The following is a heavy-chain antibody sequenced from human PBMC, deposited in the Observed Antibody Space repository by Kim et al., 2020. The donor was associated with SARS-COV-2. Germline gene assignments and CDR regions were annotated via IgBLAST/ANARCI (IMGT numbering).Heavy chain of an antibody. J-gene: IGHJ6*03. V-gene: IGHV3-48*03. CDR3: ARQASSGPYYFIDV. D-gene: IGHD3-22*01. Sequence: GGSLRLSCAASGFTFSSYEMNWVRQAPGKGLEWVSYISTSGSTIYYADSVKGRFTISRDNAKNSLYLQMNSLRAEDTAVYHCARQASSGPYYFIDVWDKG. CDR1: GFTFSSYE. CDR2: ISTSGSTI.